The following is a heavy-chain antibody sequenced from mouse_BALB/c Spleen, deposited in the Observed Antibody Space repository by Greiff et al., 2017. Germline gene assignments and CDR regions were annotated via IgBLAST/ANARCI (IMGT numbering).Heavy chain of an antibody. CDR1: GYTFTSYW. CDR3: TRSYYGSLAWFAY. Sequence: LQQPGSELVRPGASVKLSCKASGYTFTSYWMHWVKQRPGQGLEWIGNIYPGSGSTNYDEKFKSKATLTVDTSSSTAYMQLSSLTSEDSAVYYCTRSYYGSLAWFAYWGQGTLVTVSA. J-gene: IGHJ3*01. CDR2: IYPGSGST. V-gene: IGHV1S22*01. D-gene: IGHD1-1*01.